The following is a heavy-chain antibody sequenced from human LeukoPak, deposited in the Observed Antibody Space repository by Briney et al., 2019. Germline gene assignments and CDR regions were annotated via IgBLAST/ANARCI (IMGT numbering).Heavy chain of an antibody. V-gene: IGHV3-30*02. J-gene: IGHJ5*02. CDR2: IRYDGSNK. CDR3: ATKPGYYGSGSYFAGGTNWFDP. CDR1: GFTFSSYG. D-gene: IGHD3-10*01. Sequence: GGSLRLSCAASGFTFSSYGMHWVRQAPGKGLEWVAFIRYDGSNKYYADSVKGRFTISRDDSKNTLYLQMNSLRAEDTAVYYCATKPGYYGSGSYFAGGTNWFDPWGQGTLVTVSS.